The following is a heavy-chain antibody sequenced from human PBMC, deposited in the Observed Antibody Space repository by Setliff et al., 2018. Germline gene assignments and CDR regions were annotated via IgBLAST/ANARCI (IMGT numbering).Heavy chain of an antibody. CDR3: AREGVDTRSSTDYRYYMDV. CDR1: GGTFSSYG. CDR2: TIPSFGST. D-gene: IGHD5-18*01. V-gene: IGHV1-69*05. J-gene: IGHJ6*03. Sequence: SVKVSCKASGGTFSSYGISWVRQAPGQGLEWMGGTIPSFGSTNYAQKFQGRVTIITDESTSTAYMELSSLRTEDSTVYYCAREGVDTRSSTDYRYYMDVWGKGTTVTVSS.